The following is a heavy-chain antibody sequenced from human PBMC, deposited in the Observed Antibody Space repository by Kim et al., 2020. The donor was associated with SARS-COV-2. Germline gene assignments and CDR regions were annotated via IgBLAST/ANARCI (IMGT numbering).Heavy chain of an antibody. J-gene: IGHJ6*02. CDR3: AKCGADVGGGIAVATGMDV. CDR2: ISYDGSNK. Sequence: GGSLRLSCAASGFTFSSYGMHWVRQAPGKGLEWVAVISYDGSNKYYADSVKGRFTISRDNSKNTLYLQMNSLRAEDTAVYYCAKCGADVGGGIAVATGMDVWGQGTTVTVSS. V-gene: IGHV3-30*18. CDR1: GFTFSSYG. D-gene: IGHD6-19*01.